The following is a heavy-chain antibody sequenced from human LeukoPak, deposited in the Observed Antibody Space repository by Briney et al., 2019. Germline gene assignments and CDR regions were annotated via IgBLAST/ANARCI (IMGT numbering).Heavy chain of an antibody. J-gene: IGHJ6*03. V-gene: IGHV4-59*01. CDR1: DDSITMYY. CDR2: VDYTGST. CDR3: ARGRVSSSTWYSTYYYYFYMDV. D-gene: IGHD1-1*01. Sequence: PSETLSLTCSVSDDSITMYYWTWIRQPPGKGLEWIGYVDYTGSTNFNPSLNGRVSISRDTTKNLFSLRLRSVTAADTAVYFCARGRVSSSTWYSTYYYYFYMDVWGKGTTVTVSS.